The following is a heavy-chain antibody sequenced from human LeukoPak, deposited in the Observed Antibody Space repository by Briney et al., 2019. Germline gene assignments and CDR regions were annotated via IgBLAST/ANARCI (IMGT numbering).Heavy chain of an antibody. CDR3: ARVQGSDTSGSFDH. CDR1: GYTFISHD. D-gene: IGHD1-26*01. CDR2: MDPNSGNT. Sequence: ASVKVSCKTSGYTFISHDINWVRQATGQGLEWMGWMDPNSGNTGYAQRFRGRVTLTRSTSLSEAYMELTSLKFEDTAVYYCARVQGSDTSGSFDHWGQGTLVTVSS. V-gene: IGHV1-8*01. J-gene: IGHJ4*02.